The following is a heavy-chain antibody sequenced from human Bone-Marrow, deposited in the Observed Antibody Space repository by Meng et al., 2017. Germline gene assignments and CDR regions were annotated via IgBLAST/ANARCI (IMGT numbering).Heavy chain of an antibody. V-gene: IGHV3-23*01. CDR2: ISSTGGAT. CDR1: GFTFSTVG. D-gene: IGHD4-11*01. Sequence: EVRLLESGGGLVQPGGSLRLSCAASGFTFSTVGMNWVRQAPGKGLEWVSTISSTGGATYYADSVKGRLTISRDNSKNTLYLQMNSLRAEGTAVYYCVPRTTYFDSWGLGTLVTVSS. J-gene: IGHJ4*02. CDR3: VPRTTYFDS.